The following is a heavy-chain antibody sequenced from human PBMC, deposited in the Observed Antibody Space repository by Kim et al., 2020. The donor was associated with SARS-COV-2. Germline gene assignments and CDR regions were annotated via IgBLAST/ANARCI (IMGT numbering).Heavy chain of an antibody. CDR2: IFPGDSDT. Sequence: GESLKISCKGSGYSFTNYWIGWVRQMPGKGLEWMGIIFPGDSDTRYSPSFQGQVTISADKSITTAYLQWSSLKASDTAMYYCARRIAAAGTAYYGMDVWGQGTTVTVSS. CDR1: GYSFTNYW. J-gene: IGHJ6*02. D-gene: IGHD6-13*01. CDR3: ARRIAAAGTAYYGMDV. V-gene: IGHV5-51*01.